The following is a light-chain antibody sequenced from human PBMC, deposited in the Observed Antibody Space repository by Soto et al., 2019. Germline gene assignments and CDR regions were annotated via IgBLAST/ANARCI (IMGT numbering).Light chain of an antibody. CDR1: QSVSSN. Sequence: EIVLTQSPGTLSLSPVERATLSCRASQSVSSNLAWYQQKPGQAPRLLIYGASTRATGIPARFSGSGSGTEFTLTIRSLQSEDFAVYYCQQYNNWRTFGQGTKVDIK. CDR3: QQYNNWRT. V-gene: IGKV3-15*01. J-gene: IGKJ1*01. CDR2: GAS.